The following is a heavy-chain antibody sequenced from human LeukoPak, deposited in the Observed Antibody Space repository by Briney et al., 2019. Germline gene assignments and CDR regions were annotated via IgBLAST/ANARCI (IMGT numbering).Heavy chain of an antibody. CDR1: GGSFSGYY. V-gene: IGHV4-34*01. CDR3: ARGSGGIVVVVAATSWYFDL. Sequence: KPSETLSLTCAVYGGSFSGYYWSWIRQPPGKGLEWIGEINHSGSTNYNPSLKSRVTISVDTSKNQSSLKLSSVTAADTAVYYCARGSGGIVVVVAATSWYFDLWGRGTLVTVSS. D-gene: IGHD2-15*01. CDR2: INHSGST. J-gene: IGHJ2*01.